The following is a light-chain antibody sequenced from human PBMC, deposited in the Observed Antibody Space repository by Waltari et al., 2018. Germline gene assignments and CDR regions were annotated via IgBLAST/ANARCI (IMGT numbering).Light chain of an antibody. Sequence: QSALTQPASVSGSPGQSITISCTGTSSDVVGYNHVSWYQQQPGKAPKLLILEVTNRPSGFCKRFSGSKSGNTASLTISGLQAEDEGEYYCSSFTTIGTLVVFGGGTKVTVL. J-gene: IGLJ2*01. CDR2: EVT. CDR3: SSFTTIGTLVV. V-gene: IGLV2-14*01. CDR1: SSDVVGYNH.